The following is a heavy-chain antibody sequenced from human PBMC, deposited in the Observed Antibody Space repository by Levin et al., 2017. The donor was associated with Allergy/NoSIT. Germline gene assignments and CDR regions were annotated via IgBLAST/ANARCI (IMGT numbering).Heavy chain of an antibody. J-gene: IGHJ4*02. D-gene: IGHD6-19*01. V-gene: IGHV3-30-3*01. CDR1: GFTFSSYA. CDR3: ARDGAVAGKFDY. CDR2: ISYDGSNK. Sequence: GGSLRLSCAASGFTFSSYAMHWVRQAPGKGLEWVAVISYDGSNKYYADSVKGRFTISRDNSKNTLYLQMNSLRAEDTAVYYCARDGAVAGKFDYWGQGTLVTVSS.